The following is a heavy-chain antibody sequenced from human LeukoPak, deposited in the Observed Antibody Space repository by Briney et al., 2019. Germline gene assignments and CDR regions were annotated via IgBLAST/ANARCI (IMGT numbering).Heavy chain of an antibody. Sequence: GGSLTLSCTTSGVTFGTSTMTWVRQAPGKGLEWVSTINSNGGSTYYASSVKGRFTISRDNSRNTLYLRMSSLRAEDTAVYYCEPPLQFLESWGQGTMVIVSS. CDR1: GVTFGTST. CDR3: EPPLQFLES. CDR2: INSNGGST. J-gene: IGHJ5*02. D-gene: IGHD3-3*01. V-gene: IGHV3-23*01.